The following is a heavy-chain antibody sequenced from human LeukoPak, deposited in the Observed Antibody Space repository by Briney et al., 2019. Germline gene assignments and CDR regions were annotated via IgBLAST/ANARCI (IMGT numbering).Heavy chain of an antibody. CDR3: AREMSS. J-gene: IGHJ4*02. CDR2: FYTSGGT. Sequence: SETLSLTCTVSGGSISSGGYYWSWIRQHPEKGLEWIGFFYTSGGTYYNPSLKSRLTISVDTSNNQFYLRLTSVTAADTAVYYCAREMSSWGQGILVTVSS. V-gene: IGHV4-31*03. CDR1: GGSISSGGYY.